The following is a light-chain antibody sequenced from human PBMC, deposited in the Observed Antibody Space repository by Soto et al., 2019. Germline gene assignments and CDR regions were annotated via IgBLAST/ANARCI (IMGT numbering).Light chain of an antibody. CDR2: DVS. V-gene: IGLV2-14*01. CDR3: SSYTSSSTLV. CDR1: SSDVGGYNY. J-gene: IGLJ1*01. Sequence: QSVLTQPASVSGSPGQSITISCTGTSSDVGGYNYVSWYQQHPGKAPKLMIYDVSNRPSGVSNRFSGSKSGNTASLTISGLQAEDEADYYCSSYTSSSTLVVGTGTKVTV.